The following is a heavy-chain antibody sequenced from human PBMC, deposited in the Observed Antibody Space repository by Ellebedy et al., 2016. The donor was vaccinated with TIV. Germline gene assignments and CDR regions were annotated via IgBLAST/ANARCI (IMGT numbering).Heavy chain of an antibody. J-gene: IGHJ4*02. CDR2: INHSGST. D-gene: IGHD3-22*01. V-gene: IGHV4-34*01. CDR3: ARHPYYYDSSGPYYFDY. CDR1: GGSFSGYY. Sequence: MPSETLSLTCAVYGGSFSGYYWSWIRQPPGKGLEWIGEINHSGSTNYNPSLKSRVTISVDTSKNQFSLKLSSVTAADTAVYYCARHPYYYDSSGPYYFDYWGQGTLVTVSS.